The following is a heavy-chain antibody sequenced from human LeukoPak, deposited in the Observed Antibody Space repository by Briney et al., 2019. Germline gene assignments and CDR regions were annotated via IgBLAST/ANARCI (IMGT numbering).Heavy chain of an antibody. D-gene: IGHD1-14*01. V-gene: IGHV4-39*07. CDR2: TYYSGRT. CDR1: GGSISSSSYY. J-gene: IGHJ4*02. Sequence: SETLSLTCIVSGGSISSSSYYWGWIRQSPGKGLGWIGKTYYSGRTYYNPSLRSRVTISIGTSKNQFSLKLSSVTAADTAVYYCARARRNVAEAMDWGQGTLVTVSS. CDR3: ARARRNVAEAMD.